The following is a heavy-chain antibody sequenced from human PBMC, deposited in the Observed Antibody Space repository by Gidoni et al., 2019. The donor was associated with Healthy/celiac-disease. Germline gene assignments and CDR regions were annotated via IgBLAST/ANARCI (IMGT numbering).Heavy chain of an antibody. CDR2: IYYSGST. D-gene: IGHD3-9*01. Sequence: QLQLQESGPGLVKPSETLSLTCTVSGGSISSSSYYWGWIRQPPGKGLEWIGSIYYSGSTYYNPSLKSRVTISVDTSKNQFSLKLSSVTAADTAVYYCAITSDILTGYWFDYWGQGTLVTVSS. J-gene: IGHJ4*02. CDR3: AITSDILTGYWFDY. V-gene: IGHV4-39*01. CDR1: GGSISSSSYY.